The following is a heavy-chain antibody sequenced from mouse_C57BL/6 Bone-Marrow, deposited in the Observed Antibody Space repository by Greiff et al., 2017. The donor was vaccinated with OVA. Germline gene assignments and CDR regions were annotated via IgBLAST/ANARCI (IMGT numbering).Heavy chain of an antibody. V-gene: IGHV5-17*01. J-gene: IGHJ1*03. CDR3: AKFYGSSYVNWYFDV. CDR1: GFTFSDYG. D-gene: IGHD1-1*01. Sequence: EVMLVESGGGLVKPGGSLKLSCAASGFTFSDYGMHWVRQAPEKGLEWVAYISSGSSTIYYADTVKGRFTISRDNAKNTLFLQMTSLRSEDTAMYYCAKFYGSSYVNWYFDVWGTGTTVTVSS. CDR2: ISSGSSTI.